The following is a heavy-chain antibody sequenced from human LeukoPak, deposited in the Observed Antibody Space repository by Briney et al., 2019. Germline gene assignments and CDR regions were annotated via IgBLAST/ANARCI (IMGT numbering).Heavy chain of an antibody. CDR3: ARYSARGGWYAY. CDR2: IIPIFGTA. V-gene: IGHV1-69*06. D-gene: IGHD6-19*01. Sequence: GASVKVSCKASGYTFTGYYMHWVRQAPGQGLEWMGGIIPIFGTASYAQKFQGRVTITVDKSTSTAYMELSSLRSEDTAVYYCARYSARGGWYAYWGQGTLVTVSS. CDR1: GYTFTGYY. J-gene: IGHJ4*02.